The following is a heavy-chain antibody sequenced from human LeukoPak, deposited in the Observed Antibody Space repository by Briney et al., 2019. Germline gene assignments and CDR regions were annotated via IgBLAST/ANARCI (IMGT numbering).Heavy chain of an antibody. CDR1: GGSFSGYY. V-gene: IGHV4-34*01. Sequence: SETLSLTCAVYGGSFSGYYWSWIRQPPGKGLEWIGEINHSGSTNYDPSLKSRVTISVDTSKNQFSLKLSSVTAADTAVYYCARSSKWFRESRLDYWGQGTLVTVSS. CDR3: ARSSKWFRESRLDY. J-gene: IGHJ4*02. CDR2: INHSGST. D-gene: IGHD3-10*01.